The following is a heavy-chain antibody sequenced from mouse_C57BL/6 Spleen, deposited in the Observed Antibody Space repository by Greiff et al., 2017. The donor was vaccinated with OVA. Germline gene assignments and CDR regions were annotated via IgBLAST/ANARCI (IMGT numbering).Heavy chain of an antibody. V-gene: IGHV3-6*01. CDR1: GYSITSGYY. CDR3: ARYYSILYWYFDV. J-gene: IGHJ1*03. Sequence: EVKLQESGPGLVKPSQSLSLTCSVTGYSITSGYYWNWIRQFPGNKLEWMGYISYDGSNNYNPSLKNRISITRDTSKNQFFLKLNSVTTEDTATYYCARYYSILYWYFDVWGTGTTVTVSS. D-gene: IGHD2-5*01. CDR2: ISYDGSN.